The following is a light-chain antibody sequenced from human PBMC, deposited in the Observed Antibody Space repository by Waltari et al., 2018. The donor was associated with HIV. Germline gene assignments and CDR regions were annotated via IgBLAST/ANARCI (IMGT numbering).Light chain of an antibody. V-gene: IGKV1-39*01. CDR3: QQTYSTLLYT. J-gene: IGKJ2*01. Sequence: DIQMTQFPSSLSASIGGRVVIICRATKYIDKYVNWYQLKLGKAPKLLIFAASSLQSGASSRFIGSGFGTDFTLAISDLHSEDAGTYFCQQTYSTLLYTFGQGTKLEI. CDR2: AAS. CDR1: KYIDKY.